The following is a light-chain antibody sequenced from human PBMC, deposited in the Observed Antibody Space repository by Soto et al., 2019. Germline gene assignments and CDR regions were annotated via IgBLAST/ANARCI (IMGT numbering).Light chain of an antibody. CDR3: QSYDSSLTL. CDR1: SSNIGAGYD. CDR2: GNS. J-gene: IGLJ2*01. Sequence: QSALTQPPSVSGAPGQRVTISCTGSSSNIGAGYDVHWYQQLPGTAPKLLIYGNSNRPSGVPDRFSGSKSGTSASLAITGLQAEDEADYYCQSYDSSLTLFGGGTKVTVL. V-gene: IGLV1-40*01.